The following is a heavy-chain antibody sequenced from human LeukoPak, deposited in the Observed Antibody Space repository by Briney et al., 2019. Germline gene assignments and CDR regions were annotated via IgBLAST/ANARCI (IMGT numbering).Heavy chain of an antibody. CDR1: GFTFSSYW. J-gene: IGHJ3*02. CDR3: AKDVRTGYSFDI. D-gene: IGHD3-9*01. CDR2: INSDGSST. V-gene: IGHV3-74*01. Sequence: GGSLRLSCAASGFTFSSYWMHWVRQAPGKGLVWVSRINSDGSSTSYADSVEGRFTISRDNAKNTLYLQMNSLRAEDTAVYYCAKDVRTGYSFDIWGQGTMITVSS.